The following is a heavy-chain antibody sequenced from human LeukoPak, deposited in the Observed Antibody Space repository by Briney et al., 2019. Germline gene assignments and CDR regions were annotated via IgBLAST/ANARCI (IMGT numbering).Heavy chain of an antibody. CDR1: GYSFATHW. J-gene: IGHJ3*02. CDR2: IYPVDSDT. V-gene: IGHV5-51*01. CDR3: ARTNYYETSGWASGLSPFDM. D-gene: IGHD3-22*01. Sequence: GESLKISCKGSGYSFATHWIAWVRQVPGKGLEWIGVIYPVDSDTRYSPSFQGQVTISVDKSTSTAYLQWSSLKASDTAMYYCARTNYYETSGWASGLSPFDMWGRGTMVTVSS.